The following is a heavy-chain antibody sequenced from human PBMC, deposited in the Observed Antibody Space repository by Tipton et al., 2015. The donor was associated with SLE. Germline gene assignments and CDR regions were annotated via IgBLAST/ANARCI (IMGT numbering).Heavy chain of an antibody. CDR2: IYYSGST. Sequence: TLSLTCTVSGGSISSSSFYWVWLRQPPGKGLEWVVSIYYSGSTYSNPSLKSRVTISVDTSKNQFSLKLSSVTAADTAVYYCARAPGSSSIDYWGQGTLVTVSS. J-gene: IGHJ4*02. D-gene: IGHD6-13*01. CDR3: ARAPGSSSIDY. V-gene: IGHV4-39*07. CDR1: GGSISSSSFY.